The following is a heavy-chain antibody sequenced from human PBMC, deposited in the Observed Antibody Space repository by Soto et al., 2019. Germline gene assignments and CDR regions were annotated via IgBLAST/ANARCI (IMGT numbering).Heavy chain of an antibody. CDR3: ANLLNVAAAGTPHYYGVDV. CDR1: GFSFSVYP. J-gene: IGHJ6*02. CDR2: ISFDGSKT. Sequence: VQLVESGGGVVRPGRSLRLSCAASGFSFSVYPMNWVRQAPGKGLEWVAFISFDGSKTYYSDSVKGRFTISRDNSKNTESLQMNNLRPGDAAVYHCANLLNVAAAGTPHYYGVDVWGQGTTVTVS. V-gene: IGHV3-30*04. D-gene: IGHD6-13*01.